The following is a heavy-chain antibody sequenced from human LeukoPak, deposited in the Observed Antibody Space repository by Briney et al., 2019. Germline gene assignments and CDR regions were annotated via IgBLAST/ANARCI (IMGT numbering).Heavy chain of an antibody. CDR3: ARSAAAGLKDAFDI. Sequence: GGSLRLSCAASGFTFSSYWMSWVRQAPGKGLEWVANINKDGGEKYYVDSVKGRFTISRDNAKNSLYLQMNSLRADDTAVYYCARSAAAGLKDAFDIWGQGTMVTVSS. D-gene: IGHD6-13*01. J-gene: IGHJ3*02. CDR1: GFTFSSYW. CDR2: INKDGGEK. V-gene: IGHV3-7*01.